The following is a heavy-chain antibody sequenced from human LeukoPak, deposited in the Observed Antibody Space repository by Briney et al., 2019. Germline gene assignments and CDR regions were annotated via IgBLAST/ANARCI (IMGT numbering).Heavy chain of an antibody. J-gene: IGHJ4*02. CDR1: GYRFTSYH. CDR3: ARHCSSTSCYGGLLGY. V-gene: IGHV1-69*02. Sequence: SVKVSCKASGYRFTSYHIDWVRQAPGQGPEWMGRIIPNLGMALYAQKFKGRVTITADKSPSTAYMELSSLTSEDTAVYYCARHCSSTSCYGGLLGYWGQGTLVTVSS. CDR2: IIPNLGMA. D-gene: IGHD2-2*01.